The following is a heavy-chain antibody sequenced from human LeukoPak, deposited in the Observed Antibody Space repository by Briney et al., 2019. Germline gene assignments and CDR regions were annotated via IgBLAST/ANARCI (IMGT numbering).Heavy chain of an antibody. Sequence: PGGSLRLSCAASGFTFSSYSMNWVRQAPGKGLEWVSSITSSSSYIYYADSVKGRFTISRDNAKNSLYLQMNSLRAEDTALYYCARELVTDYYYYMDVWGKGTTVTVSS. V-gene: IGHV3-21*04. CDR2: ITSSSSYI. J-gene: IGHJ6*03. D-gene: IGHD1-20*01. CDR3: ARELVTDYYYYMDV. CDR1: GFTFSSYS.